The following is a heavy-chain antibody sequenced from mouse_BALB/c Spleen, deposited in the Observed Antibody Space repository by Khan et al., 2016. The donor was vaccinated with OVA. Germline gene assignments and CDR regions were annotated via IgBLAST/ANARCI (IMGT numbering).Heavy chain of an antibody. D-gene: IGHD1-1*01. CDR1: GYSFTDYN. Sequence: EVQLQQSGPELVKPGTSVKVSCKASGYSFTDYNMFWVKQSHGKSLEWIGYIDPYNGGTGYKQRFKGKATLTVDKSSSTAFMHLNHLTYEDSAVYYCARIYDYGTGFDYWGQGTTLTVSS. CDR2: IDPYNGGT. V-gene: IGHV1S135*01. J-gene: IGHJ2*01. CDR3: ARIYDYGTGFDY.